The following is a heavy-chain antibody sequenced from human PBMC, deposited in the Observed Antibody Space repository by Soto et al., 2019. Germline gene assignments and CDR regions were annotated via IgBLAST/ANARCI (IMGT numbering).Heavy chain of an antibody. Sequence: TSETLSLTCAVSGGSISSSNWWSWVRQPPGKGLEWIGEIYHSGSTNYNPSLKSRVTISVDKSKNQFSLKLSSVTAADTAVYYCARAVRNIVVVAAATDYYYGMDVWGQGTTVPVSS. J-gene: IGHJ6*02. CDR1: GGSISSSNW. CDR2: IYHSGST. V-gene: IGHV4-4*02. CDR3: ARAVRNIVVVAAATDYYYGMDV. D-gene: IGHD2-15*01.